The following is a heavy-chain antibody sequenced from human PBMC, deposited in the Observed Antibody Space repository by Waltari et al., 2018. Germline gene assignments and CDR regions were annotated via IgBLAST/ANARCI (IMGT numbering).Heavy chain of an antibody. CDR1: GYSLSSGYY. D-gene: IGHD6-13*01. V-gene: IGHV4-38-2*01. CDR2: IYHSGST. CDR3: ARVAAAGYAVY. J-gene: IGHJ4*02. Sequence: QVQLQESGPGLVKPSEPLSLTCAVSGYSLSSGYYWGWIRQPPGKGLEWIGSIYHSGSTYYNPSLKSRVTISVDTSKNQFSLKLSSVTAADTAVYYCARVAAAGYAVYWGQGTLVTVSS.